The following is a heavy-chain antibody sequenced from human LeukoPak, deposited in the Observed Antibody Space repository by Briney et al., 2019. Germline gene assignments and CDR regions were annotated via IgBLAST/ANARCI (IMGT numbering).Heavy chain of an antibody. CDR1: GFTFSSYG. V-gene: IGHV3-30*18. Sequence: PGRSLRLSCAASGFTFSSYGMHWVRQAPGKGPEWVAVISYDGSNKYYADSVKGRFTISRDNSKNTLYLQMNSLRAEDTAVYYCAKDRITMIVVAPVDYWGQGTLVTVSS. CDR3: AKDRITMIVVAPVDY. CDR2: ISYDGSNK. J-gene: IGHJ4*02. D-gene: IGHD3-22*01.